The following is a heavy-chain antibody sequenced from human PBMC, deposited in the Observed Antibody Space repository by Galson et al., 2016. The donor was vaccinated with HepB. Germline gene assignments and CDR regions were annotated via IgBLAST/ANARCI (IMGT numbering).Heavy chain of an antibody. CDR2: IKDDGSDK. CDR3: ERPTYYSGSRGYAYLGS. Sequence: SLRLSCAASGFTFSSYYMGWVRQAPGTGLEWVANIKDDGSDKYYVDSVKGRFTISRDNAKNSLYLQMDSLRAEDTAVYYCERPTYYSGSRGYAYLGSWGQGTLVTVSS. CDR1: GFTFSSYY. J-gene: IGHJ4*02. D-gene: IGHD3-22*01. V-gene: IGHV3-7*03.